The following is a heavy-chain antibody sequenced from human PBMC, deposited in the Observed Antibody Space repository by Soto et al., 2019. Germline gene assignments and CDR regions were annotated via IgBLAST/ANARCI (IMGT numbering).Heavy chain of an antibody. V-gene: IGHV3-23*01. CDR1: GFTFSSYA. CDR2: ISGSGGST. Sequence: HPGGSLRLSCAASGFTFSSYAMSWVRQAPGKGLEWVSAISGSGGSTYYADSVKGRFTIPRDNSKNTLYLQMNSLRAEDTAVYYCAKDRRGWLRPYYYYGMDVWGQGTTVTVS. CDR3: AKDRRGWLRPYYYYGMDV. J-gene: IGHJ6*02. D-gene: IGHD5-12*01.